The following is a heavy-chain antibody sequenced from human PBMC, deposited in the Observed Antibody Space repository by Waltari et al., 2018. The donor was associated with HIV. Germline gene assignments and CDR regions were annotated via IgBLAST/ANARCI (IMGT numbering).Heavy chain of an antibody. CDR2: IYYSGST. J-gene: IGHJ4*02. CDR3: ARQDYDILTGAGN. D-gene: IGHD3-9*01. V-gene: IGHV4-39*01. Sequence: QLQLQESGPRLVKPSETLSLTCTVSGGSIRRSSYYWGWIRQPPGKGLGWIGSIYYSGSTYYNPSLKSRVTISVDTSKNQFSLKLSSVTAADTAVYYWARQDYDILTGAGNWGQGTLVTVSS. CDR1: GGSIRRSSYY.